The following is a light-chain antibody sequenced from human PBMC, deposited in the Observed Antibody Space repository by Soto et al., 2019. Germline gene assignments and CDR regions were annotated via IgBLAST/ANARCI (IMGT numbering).Light chain of an antibody. CDR1: SSDVGAYNY. Sequence: QSALTQPPSASGSPGQSVTISCTGTSSDVGAYNYVSCYQQLPSKAPKLIIYEVSKRPSGVPDRFSGSKSGNTASLTVSGFQFEDEADYYCTSYAGTYSFFYVFGTGTKVTVL. J-gene: IGLJ1*01. CDR3: TSYAGTYSFFYV. V-gene: IGLV2-8*01. CDR2: EVS.